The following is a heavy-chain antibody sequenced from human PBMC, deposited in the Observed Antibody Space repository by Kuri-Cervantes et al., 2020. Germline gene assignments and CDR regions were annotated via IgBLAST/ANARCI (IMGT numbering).Heavy chain of an antibody. Sequence: ETLSLTCTVSGGSISSYYWSWIRQPPGKGLEWIGYIYYSGSTNYNPSLKSRVTISVDTSKNQFSLRLTSVTAADTAAYYCARGAGSSYYYHGMDVWGQGTTVTVSS. CDR2: IYYSGST. CDR3: ARGAGSSYYYHGMDV. V-gene: IGHV4-59*12. D-gene: IGHD6-19*01. CDR1: GGSISSYY. J-gene: IGHJ6*02.